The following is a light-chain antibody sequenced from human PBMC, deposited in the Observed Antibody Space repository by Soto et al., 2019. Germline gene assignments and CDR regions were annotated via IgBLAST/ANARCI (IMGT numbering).Light chain of an antibody. CDR2: DAS. CDR1: QSISSW. CDR3: QQYISESL. Sequence: DIQMTQSHSTLSASVGDRVTITCRASQSISSWLAWYQQKPGKAPKLLIYDASSLESGVPARFSGSGSGTEVSHALSILQPDEFATYYFQQYISESLFCQGTKV. J-gene: IGKJ1*01. V-gene: IGKV1-5*01.